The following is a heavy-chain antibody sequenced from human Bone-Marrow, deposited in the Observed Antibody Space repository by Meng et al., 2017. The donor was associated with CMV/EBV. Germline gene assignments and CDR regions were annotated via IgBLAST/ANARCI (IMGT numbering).Heavy chain of an antibody. CDR1: GYTFTSYD. D-gene: IGHD2-2*01. CDR2: MNPNSGNT. Sequence: ASVKVSCKASGYTFTSYDINWVRQATGQGLEWMGWMNPNSGNTGYAQKFQGRVTITRNTSISTAYMELSSLRSEDTAVYYCATTFPYRGYYYGMDVWGQGTTVTASS. V-gene: IGHV1-8*03. CDR3: ATTFPYRGYYYGMDV. J-gene: IGHJ6*02.